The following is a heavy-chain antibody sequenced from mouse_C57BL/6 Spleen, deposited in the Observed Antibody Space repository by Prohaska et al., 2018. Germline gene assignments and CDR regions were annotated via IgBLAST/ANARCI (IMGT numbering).Heavy chain of an antibody. V-gene: IGHV6-3*01. CDR1: GFTFSNYW. D-gene: IGHD2-4*01. J-gene: IGHJ2*01. CDR3: TGMIKNY. CDR2: IRLKSDNYAT. Sequence: EVKLEESGGGLVQPGGSMKLSCVASGFTFSNYWMNWVRQSPEMGLEWVAQIRLKSDNYATHYAECVKGRFTISRDDSKSSVYLQMNNLRAEDTGMYYCTGMIKNYWGQGTTLTVSS.